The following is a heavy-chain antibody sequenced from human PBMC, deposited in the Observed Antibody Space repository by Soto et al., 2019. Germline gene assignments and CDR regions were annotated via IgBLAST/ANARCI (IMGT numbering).Heavy chain of an antibody. CDR1: GGYISSGGYY. Sequence: QVQLQESGPGLVKPSQTLSLTCTVSGGYISSGGYYWSWIRQHPGKGLEWIGYIYYSGSTYYNPSLKSRVTISVDTSKNQFSLKLSSVTAADTAVYYCAREEAGELLYNWFDPWGQGTLVTVSS. CDR3: AREEAGELLYNWFDP. D-gene: IGHD3-10*01. J-gene: IGHJ5*02. CDR2: IYYSGST. V-gene: IGHV4-31*03.